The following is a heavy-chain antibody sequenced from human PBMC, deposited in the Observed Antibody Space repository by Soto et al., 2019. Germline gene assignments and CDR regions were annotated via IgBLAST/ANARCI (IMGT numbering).Heavy chain of an antibody. CDR1: GFTVSTDW. CDR2: INSGGNT. V-gene: IGHV3-66*01. J-gene: IGHJ6*02. Sequence: GSLRLSCAASGFTVSTDWMYWVRQAPGKGLEWVSIINSGGNTNYADSVEGRFTISRDNSKNTVYLQMNSLRAEDTAVYYCVRENYYYGMDVWGQGTTVTVSS. CDR3: VRENYYYGMDV.